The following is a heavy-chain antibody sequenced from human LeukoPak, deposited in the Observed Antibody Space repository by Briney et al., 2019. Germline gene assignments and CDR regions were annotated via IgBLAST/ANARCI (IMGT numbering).Heavy chain of an antibody. V-gene: IGHV4-39*01. D-gene: IGHD6-13*01. CDR1: GGSISSSSYY. CDR2: IYYSGST. J-gene: IGHJ4*02. CDR3: ARHQSFRSSWNY. Sequence: SETLSLTCTVSGGSISSSSYYWGWIRQPPGKGLEWIGSIYYSGSTYYNPSLKSRVTISVDRSKNQFSLKLSSVTAADTAVYYCARHQSFRSSWNYWGQGTLVTVSS.